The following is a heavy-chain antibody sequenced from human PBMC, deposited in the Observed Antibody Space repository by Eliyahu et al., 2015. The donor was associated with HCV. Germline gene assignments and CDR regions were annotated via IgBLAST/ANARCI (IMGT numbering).Heavy chain of an antibody. CDR1: GGSISXYY. Sequence: QVQLQESGPGLVKPSETLSLTCSVSGGSISXYYWSWIRQPPGKGLEWIGYIYYRGSPNYNPSLKSRVTMSVDTSKNQFSLKLSSVTAADTAVYYCASGGGGTAVAGTGGWFDPWGQGTLVTVSS. D-gene: IGHD6-19*01. J-gene: IGHJ5*02. CDR3: ASGGGGTAVAGTGGWFDP. CDR2: IYYRGSP. V-gene: IGHV4-59*01.